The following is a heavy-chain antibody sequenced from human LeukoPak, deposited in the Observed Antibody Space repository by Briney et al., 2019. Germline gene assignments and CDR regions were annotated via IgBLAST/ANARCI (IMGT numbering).Heavy chain of an antibody. V-gene: IGHV1-8*01. Sequence: GASVKVSCKGSGYNFDRYGVNWVRQAPGQGLEWMGWMNPNSGNTGYAQKFQGRVTMTRNTSISTAYMELSSLRSEDTAVYYCAKQSGSYSANDYWGQGTLVTVSS. J-gene: IGHJ4*02. CDR3: AKQSGSYSANDY. CDR2: MNPNSGNT. CDR1: GYNFDRYG. D-gene: IGHD1-26*01.